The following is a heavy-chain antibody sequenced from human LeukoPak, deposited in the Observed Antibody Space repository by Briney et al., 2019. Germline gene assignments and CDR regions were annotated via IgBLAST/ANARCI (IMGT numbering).Heavy chain of an antibody. CDR2: INHSGST. D-gene: IGHD2-21*01. V-gene: IGHV4-34*01. Sequence: SETLSLTCAVYGGSFSGYYWSWIRQPPGKGLEWIGEINHSGSTNYNPSLKSRVTISVDTSENQFSLKLSSVTAADTAVYYCARPFSGGDLSYWGQGTLVTVSS. J-gene: IGHJ4*02. CDR1: GGSFSGYY. CDR3: ARPFSGGDLSY.